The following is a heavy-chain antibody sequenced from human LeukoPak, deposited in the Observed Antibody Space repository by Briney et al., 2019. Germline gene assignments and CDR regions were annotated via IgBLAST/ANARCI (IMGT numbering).Heavy chain of an antibody. J-gene: IGHJ3*02. CDR2: IYTSGST. CDR3: ARAQFVYYDSSGYYYGPLSI. Sequence: SETLSLTCTVSGGSISSYYWSWIRQPAGKGLEWIGRIYTSGSTNYNPSLKSRVTMSVDTSKNQFSLKLSSATAADTAVYYCARAQFVYYDSSGYYYGPLSIWGQGTMVTVSS. V-gene: IGHV4-4*07. D-gene: IGHD3-22*01. CDR1: GGSISSYY.